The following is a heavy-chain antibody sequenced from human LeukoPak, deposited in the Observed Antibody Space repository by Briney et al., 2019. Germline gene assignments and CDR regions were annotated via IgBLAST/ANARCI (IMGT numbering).Heavy chain of an antibody. D-gene: IGHD3-10*01. CDR2: ISSSGGSA. J-gene: IGHJ4*02. CDR3: AKLAKYFYGSETYYFFEH. Sequence: GGSLRLSCAASGFTFNTYAMSWVRQAPGKGLEWVSVISSSGGSAYNADSVKGRFTISRDNAKNSLYLQMNSLRVEDTAVYYCAKLAKYFYGSETYYFFEHWGQGTPVTASS. V-gene: IGHV3-23*01. CDR1: GFTFNTYA.